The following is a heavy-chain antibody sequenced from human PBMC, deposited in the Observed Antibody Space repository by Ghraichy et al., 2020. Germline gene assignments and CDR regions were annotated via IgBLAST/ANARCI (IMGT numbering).Heavy chain of an antibody. CDR1: GLMFSPNT. Sequence: GGSLRLSCVASGLMFSPNTMNWVRQAPGKGLEWVSSISSSTRYIYYADSVKGRFTISRDNAQTSLYLQMNSLRAEYTAVYYCSIGGGAGTPVLYHMDVWGIGTTVTVSS. CDR3: SIGGGAGTPVLYHMDV. V-gene: IGHV3-21*01. J-gene: IGHJ6*04. D-gene: IGHD6-19*01. CDR2: ISSSTRYI.